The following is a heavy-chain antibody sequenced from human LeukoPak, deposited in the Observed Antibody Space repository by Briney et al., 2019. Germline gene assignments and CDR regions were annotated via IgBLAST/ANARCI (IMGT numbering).Heavy chain of an antibody. CDR1: GFTFSSYA. D-gene: IGHD3-9*01. V-gene: IGHV3-23*01. J-gene: IGHJ4*02. CDR2: ISGGGGST. CDR3: ATFYDISTGYFDC. Sequence: GGSLRLSCAASGFTFSSYAMSWVRQSPGKGLEWVSAISGGGGSTYYADSVKGRFTISRDNSKNTLYLQMNSLRAEDTAVYYCATFYDISTGYFDCWGQGTLVTVSS.